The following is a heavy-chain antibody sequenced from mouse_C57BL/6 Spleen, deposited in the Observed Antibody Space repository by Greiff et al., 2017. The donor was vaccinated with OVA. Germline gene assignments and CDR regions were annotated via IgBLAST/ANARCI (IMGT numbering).Heavy chain of an antibody. CDR2: IYPGDGDT. D-gene: IGHD2-5*01. CDR3: AGSNPRYFDV. V-gene: IGHV1-82*01. J-gene: IGHJ1*03. CDR1: GYAFSSSW. Sequence: QVQLKHSGPELVKPGASVKISCKASGYAFSSSWMNWVKQRPGKGLEWIGRIYPGDGDTNYNGKFKGKATLTADKSSSTAYMQLSSLTSEDSAVYFCAGSNPRYFDVWGTGTTVTVSS.